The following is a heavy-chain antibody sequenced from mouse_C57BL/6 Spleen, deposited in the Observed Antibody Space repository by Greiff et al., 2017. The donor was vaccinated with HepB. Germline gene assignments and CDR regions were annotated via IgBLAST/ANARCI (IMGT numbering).Heavy chain of an antibody. CDR3: TRFYYYGSSSSWFAY. J-gene: IGHJ3*01. D-gene: IGHD1-1*01. CDR2: IDPETGGT. Sequence: VQLQQSGAELVRPGASVTLSCKASGYTFTDYEMHWVKQTPVHGLEWIGAIDPETGGTAYNQKFKGKAILTADKSSSTAYMELRSLTSEDSAVYYCTRFYYYGSSSSWFAYWGQGTLVTVSA. V-gene: IGHV1-15*01. CDR1: GYTFTDYE.